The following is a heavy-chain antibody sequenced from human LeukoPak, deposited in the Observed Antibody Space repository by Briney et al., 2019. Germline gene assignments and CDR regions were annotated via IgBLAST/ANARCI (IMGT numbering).Heavy chain of an antibody. V-gene: IGHV4-59*01. CDR2: IYYSGST. Sequence: NPSETLFLTCTVSGGSISSYYWSWIRQPPGKGLEWIGYIYYSGSTNYNPSLKSRVTISVDTSKNQFSLKLSSVTAADTAVYYCARTSAVLDYDFWSGYPHYYYYYMDVWGKGTTVTVSS. J-gene: IGHJ6*03. CDR1: GGSISSYY. CDR3: ARTSAVLDYDFWSGYPHYYYYYMDV. D-gene: IGHD3-3*01.